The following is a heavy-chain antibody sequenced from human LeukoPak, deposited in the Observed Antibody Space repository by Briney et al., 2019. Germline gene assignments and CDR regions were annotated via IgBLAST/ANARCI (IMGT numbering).Heavy chain of an antibody. CDR1: GDGFTYFW. Sequence: GESLKISCQGSGDGFTYFWIAWVRPKPGKGLEWMGVIYPKDSDTKYSQSFQGQVTISADKSIATVYLQWSSLEASDTAMYYCARRRITRFDSWGQGSLVTVSS. J-gene: IGHJ5*01. D-gene: IGHD1-14*01. CDR2: IYPKDSDT. V-gene: IGHV5-51*01. CDR3: ARRRITRFDS.